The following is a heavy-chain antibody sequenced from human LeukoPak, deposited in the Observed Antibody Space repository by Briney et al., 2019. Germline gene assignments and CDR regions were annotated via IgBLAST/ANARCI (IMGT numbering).Heavy chain of an antibody. CDR3: ARGVLKLGYCSGVSCYSLIDAFDI. Sequence: SETLSLTCTVSGGSISSYYWSWIRQPPGKGLEWIGYIYTSGSTNYNPSLKSRVTISVDTSKNQCSLKLSSVTAADTAVYYCARGVLKLGYCSGVSCYSLIDAFDIWGQGTMVTVSS. CDR1: GGSISSYY. J-gene: IGHJ3*02. V-gene: IGHV4-4*09. CDR2: IYTSGST. D-gene: IGHD2-15*01.